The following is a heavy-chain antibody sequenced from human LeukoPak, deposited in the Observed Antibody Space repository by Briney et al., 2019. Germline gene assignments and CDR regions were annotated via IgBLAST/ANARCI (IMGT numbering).Heavy chain of an antibody. CDR1: GGSFSGYY. CDR3: ARSDPPWGDYGGNSGQAFDI. V-gene: IGHV4-34*01. J-gene: IGHJ3*02. CDR2: INHSEST. Sequence: SETLSLTCAVYGGSFSGYYWSWIRQSPGKGLEWIGEINHSESTNYDPSLKSRVTISLDPPKNQFSLKVSSVTAADTAVYYCARSDPPWGDYGGNSGQAFDIWGQGTMVTVSS. D-gene: IGHD4-23*01.